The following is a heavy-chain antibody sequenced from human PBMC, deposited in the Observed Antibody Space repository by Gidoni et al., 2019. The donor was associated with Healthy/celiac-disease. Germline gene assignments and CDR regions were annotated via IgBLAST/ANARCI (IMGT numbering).Heavy chain of an antibody. CDR3: AKDLSSSNRYYFDY. J-gene: IGHJ4*02. Sequence: QVQLVESGGGVVQPGGSLRLSCAASGFTFSSYGMHWVRQAPGKGLEWVAFIRYDGSNKYYADSVKGRFTISRDNSKNTLYLQMNSLRAEDTAVYYCAKDLSSSNRYYFDYWGQGTLVTVSS. V-gene: IGHV3-30*02. CDR1: GFTFSSYG. CDR2: IRYDGSNK. D-gene: IGHD6-6*01.